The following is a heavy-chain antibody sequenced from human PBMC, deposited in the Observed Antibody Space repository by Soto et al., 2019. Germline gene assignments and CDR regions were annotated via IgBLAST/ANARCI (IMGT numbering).Heavy chain of an antibody. D-gene: IGHD2-21*01. CDR3: AREDSCGGTSCFTR. Sequence: QVHLLQSGPEVKKPGASVKVSCQTSGYTFTDYGVTWMRQAPGQGLEWVGWISPYSGKTNYARTLQGRINVTTDTSTTPAYLEVRNLTSADTATYYCAREDSCGGTSCFTRWGQGTLVTVSS. CDR1: GYTFTDYG. CDR2: ISPYSGKT. J-gene: IGHJ4*02. V-gene: IGHV1-18*01.